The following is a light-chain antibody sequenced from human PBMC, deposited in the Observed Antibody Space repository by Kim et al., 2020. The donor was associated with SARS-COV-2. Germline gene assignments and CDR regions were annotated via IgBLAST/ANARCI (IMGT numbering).Light chain of an antibody. J-gene: IGLJ3*02. Sequence: QSVTISSPGAGSVVGCYGYVSWYQQNPGKAPNIIIYDVSRRPAGVHDRFSGSKSGNTASLTISGLQAEDEADYYCCSYAGTYTWVFGGGTKLTVL. CDR2: DVS. CDR3: CSYAGTYTWV. V-gene: IGLV2-11*01. CDR1: GSVVGCYGY.